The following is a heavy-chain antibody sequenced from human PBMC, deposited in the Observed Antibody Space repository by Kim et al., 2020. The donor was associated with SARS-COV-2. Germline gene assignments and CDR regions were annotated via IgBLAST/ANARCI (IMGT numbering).Heavy chain of an antibody. J-gene: IGHJ5*02. CDR1: GFTFSSYE. D-gene: IGHD2-15*01. Sequence: GGSLRLSCAASGFTFSSYEMNWVRQAPGKGLEWVSYISSSGSTIYYADSVKGRFTISRDNAKNSLYLQMNSLRAEDTAVYYCARGIVGRRNWNWFDHWGQGTLVTVSS. V-gene: IGHV3-48*03. CDR2: ISSSGSTI. CDR3: ARGIVGRRNWNWFDH.